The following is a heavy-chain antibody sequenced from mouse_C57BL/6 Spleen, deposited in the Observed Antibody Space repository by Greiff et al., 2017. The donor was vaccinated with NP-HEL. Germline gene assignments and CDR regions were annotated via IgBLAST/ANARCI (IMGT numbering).Heavy chain of an antibody. D-gene: IGHD1-1*01. CDR3: ARGVYYYGSSYFYAMDY. Sequence: QVQLQQSGAELVKPGASVKISCKASGYAFSSYWMNWVKQRPGKGLEWIGQIYPGDGDTNYNGKFKGKATLTADKSSSTAYMQLSSLTSEDSAVYFCARGVYYYGSSYFYAMDYWGQGTSVTVSS. CDR1: GYAFSSYW. CDR2: IYPGDGDT. J-gene: IGHJ4*01. V-gene: IGHV1-80*01.